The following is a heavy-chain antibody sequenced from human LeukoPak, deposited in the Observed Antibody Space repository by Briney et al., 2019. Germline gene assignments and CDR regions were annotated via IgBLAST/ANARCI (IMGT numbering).Heavy chain of an antibody. J-gene: IGHJ4*02. V-gene: IGHV3-7*03. D-gene: IGHD6-13*01. Sequence: GGSLRLSCAASGFTFSSHWMIWVRQAPGKGLEWVANIKQDGSEKYYMDSVKGRFTISRDNAKNSLCLQMNSLTVEDTAMYYCARGRGDSSSWYFDCWGQGTLVTVSS. CDR1: GFTFSSHW. CDR2: IKQDGSEK. CDR3: ARGRGDSSSWYFDC.